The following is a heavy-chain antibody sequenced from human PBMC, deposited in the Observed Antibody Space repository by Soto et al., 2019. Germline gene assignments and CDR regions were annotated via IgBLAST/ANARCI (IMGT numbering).Heavy chain of an antibody. Sequence: SVKVSCKASGCTFSSYAISCVRQAPGQVLEWMGGIIPIFGTANYAQKFQGRVTITADKSTSTAYMELSSLRSEDTAVYYCARDPRPLRQPYYYYGMDVWGQGTTVTVSS. CDR1: GCTFSSYA. CDR2: IIPIFGTA. D-gene: IGHD3-10*01. J-gene: IGHJ6*02. V-gene: IGHV1-69*06. CDR3: ARDPRPLRQPYYYYGMDV.